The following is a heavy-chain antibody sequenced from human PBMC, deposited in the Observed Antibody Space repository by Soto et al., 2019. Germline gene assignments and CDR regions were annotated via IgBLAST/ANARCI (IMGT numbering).Heavy chain of an antibody. J-gene: IGHJ6*03. CDR2: ISGSGGST. CDR3: ASRSFPDPRGITGTTESYYYYYMDV. CDR1: GFTFSSYA. Sequence: GGSLRLSCAASGFTFSSYAMSWVRQAPGKGLEWVSAISGSGGSTYYADSVKGRFTISRDNSKNTLYLQMNSLRAEDTAVYYCASRSFPDPRGITGTTESYYYYYMDVWGKGTTVTVSS. V-gene: IGHV3-23*01. D-gene: IGHD1-7*01.